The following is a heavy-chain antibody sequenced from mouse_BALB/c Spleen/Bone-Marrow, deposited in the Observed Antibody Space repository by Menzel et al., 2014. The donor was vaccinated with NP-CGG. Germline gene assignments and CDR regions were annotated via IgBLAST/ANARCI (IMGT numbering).Heavy chain of an antibody. CDR2: INPGSGGT. Sequence: VQLQQSGAELVRPGTSVKLSCKASGYAFTNYLIEWVKQRPGQGLEWIGVINPGSGGTNYNEKFKGKATLTADKSSSTAYMQLSSLTSDDSAVYFCARSGGTGYWGQGTTLTVSS. J-gene: IGHJ2*01. CDR3: ARSGGTGY. D-gene: IGHD4-1*01. CDR1: GYAFTNYL. V-gene: IGHV1-54*01.